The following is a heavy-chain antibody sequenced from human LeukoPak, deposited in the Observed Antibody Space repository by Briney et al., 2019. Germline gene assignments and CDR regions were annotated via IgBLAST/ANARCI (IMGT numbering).Heavy chain of an antibody. D-gene: IGHD3-22*01. CDR2: ITSSGAAT. CDR3: AKDRPNYYGSNGHYYKLNGDC. Sequence: GGSLRLSCAASGFTFSSYAMSWVRQAPGEGLEWVSSITSSGAATYYADSVKGRFTISRDNSDNTLYLQMNSLRAEDTAVYYCAKDRPNYYGSNGHYYKLNGDCWGQGTLVTVSS. J-gene: IGHJ4*02. V-gene: IGHV3-23*01. CDR1: GFTFSSYA.